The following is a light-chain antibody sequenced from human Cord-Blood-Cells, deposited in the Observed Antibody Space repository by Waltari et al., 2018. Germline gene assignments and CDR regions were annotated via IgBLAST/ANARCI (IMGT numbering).Light chain of an antibody. Sequence: DIQMTQSPSTLSASVGDRVTITCRASQSISSWLACYQQKPGKAPKLLIYDASSLESGVPSRFSGSRSGTEFSPTISSLQPDDFATYYCQQYNSYSPYTFGQGTKLEIK. CDR2: DAS. CDR3: QQYNSYSPYT. CDR1: QSISSW. V-gene: IGKV1-5*01. J-gene: IGKJ2*01.